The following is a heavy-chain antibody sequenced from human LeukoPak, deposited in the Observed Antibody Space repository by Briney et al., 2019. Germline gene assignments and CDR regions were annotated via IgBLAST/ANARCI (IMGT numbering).Heavy chain of an antibody. CDR1: GFTFSSYA. J-gene: IGHJ4*02. D-gene: IGHD3-10*01. CDR2: ISYDGRNK. CDR3: ARDYTVRGVAPGGFDY. Sequence: PGRSLRLSCAASGFTFSSYAMHWVRQAPGKGLEWVAVISYDGRNKYYADSVKGRFTISRDNSKNTLYLQTDSLRAEDTAVYYCARDYTVRGVAPGGFDYWGQGTLVTVSS. V-gene: IGHV3-30*04.